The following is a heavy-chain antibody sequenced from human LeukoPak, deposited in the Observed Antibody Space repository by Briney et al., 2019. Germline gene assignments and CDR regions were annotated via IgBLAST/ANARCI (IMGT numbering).Heavy chain of an antibody. Sequence: GGSLRLSCAASDFSVSRNYMSWVRQAPGKGLEWVSLINKDDKTYYADSVKGRFTISRDDSKNTMYLQMNSLSTEDTALYYCAKAGVTISGVVLADAFDVWGQGTMVTVSS. V-gene: IGHV3-66*02. CDR2: INKDDKT. D-gene: IGHD3-3*01. CDR1: DFSVSRNY. J-gene: IGHJ3*01. CDR3: AKAGVTISGVVLADAFDV.